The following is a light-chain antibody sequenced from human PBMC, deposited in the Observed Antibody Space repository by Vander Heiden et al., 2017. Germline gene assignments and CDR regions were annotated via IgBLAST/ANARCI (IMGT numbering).Light chain of an antibody. Sequence: QSALTQPRPVSGSPGQSVTISCPGTSSDVGGYNYVSWYQQHPGKAANLVVYDVSKRRSGVPDRFSGSKSGSTATMTIAGIQAEDEADYYCCSYAGGYTFGVVFGGGTKLTVL. CDR2: DVS. J-gene: IGLJ2*01. CDR3: CSYAGGYTFGVV. V-gene: IGLV2-11*01. CDR1: SSDVGGYNY.